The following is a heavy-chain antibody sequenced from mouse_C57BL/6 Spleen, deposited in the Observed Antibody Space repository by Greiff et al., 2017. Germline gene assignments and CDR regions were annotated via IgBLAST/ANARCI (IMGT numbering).Heavy chain of an antibody. CDR3: ARDYCGSFYAMDY. Sequence: QVQLQQPGAELVKPGASVKMSCKASGYTFTSYWITWVKQRPGQGLEWIGDIYPGSGSTNYNEKFKSKATLTVDTSSSTAYMQLSSLTSEDSAVYYCARDYCGSFYAMDYWGQGTSVTVSS. J-gene: IGHJ4*01. V-gene: IGHV1-55*01. CDR1: GYTFTSYW. D-gene: IGHD1-1*01. CDR2: IYPGSGST.